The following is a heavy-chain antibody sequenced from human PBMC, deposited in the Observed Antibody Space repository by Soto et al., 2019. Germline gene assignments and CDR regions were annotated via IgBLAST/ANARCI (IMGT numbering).Heavy chain of an antibody. CDR1: GYTFTSYD. CDR2: MNPNSGNT. V-gene: IGHV1-8*01. Sequence: QVQLVQSGAEVKKPGASVKVSCKASGYTFTSYDINWVRQATGQGLERMGWMNPNSGNTGYAQKFQGRVAMIRNTSMCTAYRELSSLRSEDTAVYYCARDRVGSLDYWGQGTLVTVSS. CDR3: ARDRVGSLDY. D-gene: IGHD6-19*01. J-gene: IGHJ4*02.